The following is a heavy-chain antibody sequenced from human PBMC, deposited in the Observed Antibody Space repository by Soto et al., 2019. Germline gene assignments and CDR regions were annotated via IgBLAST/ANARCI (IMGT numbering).Heavy chain of an antibody. CDR3: AKVAARPFELYYGMDV. V-gene: IGHV3-23*01. CDR1: GFTFSSYA. D-gene: IGHD6-6*01. J-gene: IGHJ6*02. Sequence: VGSLRLSCAASGFTFSSYAMSWVRQAPGKGLEWVSAISGSGGSTYYADSVKGRFTISRDNSKNTLYLQMNSLRAEDTAVYYCAKVAARPFELYYGMDVWGQGTTVTVSS. CDR2: ISGSGGST.